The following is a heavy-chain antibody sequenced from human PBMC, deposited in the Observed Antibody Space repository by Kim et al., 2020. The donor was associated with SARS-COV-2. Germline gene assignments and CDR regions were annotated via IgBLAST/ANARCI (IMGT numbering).Heavy chain of an antibody. J-gene: IGHJ4*02. Sequence: YCNPSRKGRVTISVDTSKNQFSLKLSSVTAADTAVYYCARPISSSGWYVYWGQGTLVTVSS. CDR3: ARPISSSGWYVY. D-gene: IGHD6-19*01. V-gene: IGHV4-39*01.